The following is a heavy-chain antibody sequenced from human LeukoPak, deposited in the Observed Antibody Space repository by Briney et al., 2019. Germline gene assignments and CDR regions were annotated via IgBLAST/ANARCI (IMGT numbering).Heavy chain of an antibody. CDR2: ISSSVSTI. Sequence: GGSLRLSCAASAFTFSDYYMSWIRQAPAKGLEWVSYISSSVSTIYYADSVKGRFTISRDNAKNSLYLQMNSLRAEDTAVYYCASQVVVAAPYYFDYWGQGTLVTVSS. CDR3: ASQVVVAAPYYFDY. V-gene: IGHV3-11*01. J-gene: IGHJ4*02. CDR1: AFTFSDYY. D-gene: IGHD2-15*01.